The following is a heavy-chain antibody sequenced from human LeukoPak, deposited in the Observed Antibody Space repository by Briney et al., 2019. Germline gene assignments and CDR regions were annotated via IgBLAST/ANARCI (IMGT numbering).Heavy chain of an antibody. D-gene: IGHD3-16*01. V-gene: IGHV3-21*01. CDR3: ARGMITFGGVTGDAFDI. Sequence: PGGSPRLSCAASGFTFSSYSMNWVRQAPGKGLEWVSSISSSSSYIYYADSVKGRFAISRDNAKNSLYLQMNSLRAEDTAVYYCARGMITFGGVTGDAFDIWGQGTMVTVSS. CDR2: ISSSSSYI. J-gene: IGHJ3*02. CDR1: GFTFSSYS.